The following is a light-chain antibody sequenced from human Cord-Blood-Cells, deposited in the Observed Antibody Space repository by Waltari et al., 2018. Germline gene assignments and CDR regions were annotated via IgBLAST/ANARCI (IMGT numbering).Light chain of an antibody. V-gene: IGLV2-23*03. CDR2: EGS. J-gene: IGLJ2*01. Sequence: QSALTQPASVSGSPGQSITISCTGTSSDGGSYNLVSWYQQHPGKAPKLMIYEGSKRPSGFSNRFSGSKSGNTASLTISGLQAEDEADYYCCSYAGSSTFKVFGGGTKLTVL. CDR3: CSYAGSSTFKV. CDR1: SSDGGSYNL.